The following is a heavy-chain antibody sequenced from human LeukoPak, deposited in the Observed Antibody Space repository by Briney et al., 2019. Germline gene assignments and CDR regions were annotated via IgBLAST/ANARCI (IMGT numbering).Heavy chain of an antibody. CDR1: GGSFSGYY. J-gene: IGHJ4*02. V-gene: IGHV4-34*01. Sequence: SETLSLTCAVYGGSFSGYYWSWIRQPPGKGLEWIGEINHSGSTTYNPSLKSRVTISVDTSKNQFSLKLSSVTAADTAVYYCARGRRIPITMVRGVRDFDYWGQGTLVTVSS. D-gene: IGHD3-10*01. CDR2: INHSGST. CDR3: ARGRRIPITMVRGVRDFDY.